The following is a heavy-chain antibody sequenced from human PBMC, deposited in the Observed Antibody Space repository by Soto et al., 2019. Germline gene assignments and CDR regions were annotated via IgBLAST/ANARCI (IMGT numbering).Heavy chain of an antibody. CDR1: SGSISSYNW. D-gene: IGHD6-19*01. V-gene: IGHV4-4*02. J-gene: IGHJ6*03. CDR3: ARDQGWSQQSHYMDV. Sequence: QLQLQESGPGLVKPSGTLSLTCVVSSGSISSYNWWSWVRQPPGKGLEWIGEIHHSGKTNYSPSLKSRVTISMDESNNQFSLKLTSVTAADTAVYYCARDQGWSQQSHYMDVWGEGTTVTVSS. CDR2: IHHSGKT.